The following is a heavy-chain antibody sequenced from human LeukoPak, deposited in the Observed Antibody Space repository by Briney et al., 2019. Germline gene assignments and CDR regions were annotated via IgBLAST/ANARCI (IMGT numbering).Heavy chain of an antibody. Sequence: SQTLSLTFAISGDSVSSNSAAWNWIRQSPSRGLEWLGRTYYRSKWYNDYTISVKSRITINPDTSKNQFSLQLNSVTPEDTAVYYCARDGHAPRSPYYFDYWGQGTLVTVSS. CDR1: GDSVSSNSAA. CDR2: TYYRSKWYN. CDR3: ARDGHAPRSPYYFDY. V-gene: IGHV6-1*01. J-gene: IGHJ4*02.